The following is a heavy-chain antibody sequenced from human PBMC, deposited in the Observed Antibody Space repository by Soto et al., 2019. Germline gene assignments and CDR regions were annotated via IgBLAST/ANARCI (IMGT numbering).Heavy chain of an antibody. V-gene: IGHV1-69*13. CDR2: IIPIFGTA. CDR1: GGTFSSYA. Sequence: ASVKVSCKASGGTFSSYAISWVRQAPGQGLEWMGGIIPIFGTANYAQKFQGRVTITADESTSTAYMELSSLRSEDTAVYYCARGVVPTREGYFQHWGQGTLVTVSS. CDR3: ARGVVPTREGYFQH. D-gene: IGHD2-15*01. J-gene: IGHJ1*01.